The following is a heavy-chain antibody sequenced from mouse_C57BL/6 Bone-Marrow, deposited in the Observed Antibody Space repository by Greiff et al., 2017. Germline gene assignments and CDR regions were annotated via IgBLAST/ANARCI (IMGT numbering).Heavy chain of an antibody. CDR1: GFTFTDYY. V-gene: IGHV7-3*01. D-gene: IGHD2-1*01. CDR2: IRHKANGYTT. CDR3: ARYIDYGNYDAMDY. J-gene: IGHJ4*01. Sequence: EVMLVESGGGLVQPGGSLSLSCAASGFTFTDYYMSWVRQPPGKALEWLGFIRHKANGYTTEYSASVKGRITFSRDNSTSILYLHMNALRAEDSATYDCARYIDYGNYDAMDYWGQGTSVTVSS.